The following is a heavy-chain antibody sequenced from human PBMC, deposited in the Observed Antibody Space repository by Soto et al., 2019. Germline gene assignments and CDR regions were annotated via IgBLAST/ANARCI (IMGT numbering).Heavy chain of an antibody. Sequence: SETLSLTCTVSGGSISSYYWSWIRQPPGKGLEWIGYIYYSGSTNYNPSLKSRVTISVDTSKNRFSLKLSSVTAADTAVYYCARRSSNYYGSGSPYVGAFDIWGQGTMVTVS. CDR3: ARRSSNYYGSGSPYVGAFDI. D-gene: IGHD3-10*01. J-gene: IGHJ3*02. CDR2: IYYSGST. V-gene: IGHV4-59*08. CDR1: GGSISSYY.